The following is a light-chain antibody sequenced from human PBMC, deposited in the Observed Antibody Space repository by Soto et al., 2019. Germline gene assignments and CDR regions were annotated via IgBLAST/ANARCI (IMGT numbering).Light chain of an antibody. J-gene: IGKJ1*01. CDR1: QSVSSN. Sequence: EIVMTQSPATLPVSPGERATLSCRASQSVSSNLSWYQQKPGQARRLLIYGASTRATGIPARFSGSGSGTEFTLTISSLQSEDFAVYYCQQYNNWPPWTFGQGTKVDIK. CDR2: GAS. V-gene: IGKV3-15*01. CDR3: QQYNNWPPWT.